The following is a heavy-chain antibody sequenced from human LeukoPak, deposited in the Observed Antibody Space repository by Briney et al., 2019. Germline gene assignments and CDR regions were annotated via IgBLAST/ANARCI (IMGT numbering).Heavy chain of an antibody. CDR1: GFTFSTYR. V-gene: IGHV3-74*01. CDR2: VDIDGSSA. D-gene: IGHD3-16*01. J-gene: IGHJ4*02. Sequence: PGGSLRLSCAASGFTFSTYRMHWARQAPGKGLVWVSHVDIDGSSATYADSVKGRFTISRDNAKNTLFLQMNSLRVEDTAVYYCSRGRYYLDSWGQGTLVTVSS. CDR3: SRGRYYLDS.